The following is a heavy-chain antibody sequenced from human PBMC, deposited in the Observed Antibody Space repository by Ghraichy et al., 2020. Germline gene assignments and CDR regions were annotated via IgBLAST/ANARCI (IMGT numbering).Heavy chain of an antibody. Sequence: GGSLRLTCAASGFTFSNYWMSWVRQAPGKGLEWVANIKQDGSEIYYVDSVKGRFTISRDNAKNSLYLQMNSLRAEDTAVYYCAREDYYDFAEYFQHWGQDTLVSVSS. J-gene: IGHJ1*01. CDR1: GFTFSNYW. CDR3: AREDYYDFAEYFQH. D-gene: IGHD3-22*01. CDR2: IKQDGSEI. V-gene: IGHV3-7*03.